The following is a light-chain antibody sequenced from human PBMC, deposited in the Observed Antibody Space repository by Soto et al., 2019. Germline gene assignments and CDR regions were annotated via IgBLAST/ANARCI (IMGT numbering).Light chain of an antibody. Sequence: QSALTQPASVSGSPGQSITISCTGTSSDVGGYNYVSWYQQHPGKAPKLMIYEVTNRPSGVSNRFAGSKSGNTASLTISGLQAEDEADYYCSSYPGSNTWVFGGGTKLTVL. CDR1: SSDVGGYNY. J-gene: IGLJ3*02. V-gene: IGLV2-14*01. CDR2: EVT. CDR3: SSYPGSNTWV.